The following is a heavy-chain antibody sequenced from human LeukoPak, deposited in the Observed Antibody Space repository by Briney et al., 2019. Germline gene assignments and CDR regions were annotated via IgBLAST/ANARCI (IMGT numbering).Heavy chain of an antibody. CDR3: AKDLSHSSSWYALGFDY. Sequence: PGGSLRLSCAASGFTFSSYAMSWARQAPGKGLEWVSAISGSGGSTYYADSVKGRFTISRDNSKNTLYLQMNSLRAEDTAVYYCAKDLSHSSSWYALGFDYWGQGTLVTVSS. D-gene: IGHD6-13*01. CDR1: GFTFSSYA. CDR2: ISGSGGST. V-gene: IGHV3-23*01. J-gene: IGHJ4*02.